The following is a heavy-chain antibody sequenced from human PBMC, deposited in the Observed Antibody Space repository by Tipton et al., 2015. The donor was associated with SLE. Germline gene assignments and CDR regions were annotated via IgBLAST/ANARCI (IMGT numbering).Heavy chain of an antibody. CDR1: GGSISSYY. CDR3: ARSVTIYLDWFDP. CDR2: IYYSGST. Sequence: TLSLTCTVSGGSISSYYWSWIRQPPGKGLEWIGYIYYSGSTNYNPSPKSRVTVSVDTSKNQFSLKLSSVTAADTAVYYCARSVTIYLDWFDPWGQGTLVTVSS. D-gene: IGHD3-3*01. J-gene: IGHJ5*02. V-gene: IGHV4-59*01.